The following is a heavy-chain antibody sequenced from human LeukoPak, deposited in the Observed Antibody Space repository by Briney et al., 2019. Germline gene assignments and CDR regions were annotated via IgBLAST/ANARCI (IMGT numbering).Heavy chain of an antibody. Sequence: ASVKLSCKASGYTFTSYGISWVRQAPEQGLEWMGWISAYNGNTNYEQKLQGRGTMTTDTSTSTAYMELRSLRSDETAVYNCARDLGGPSDYWGQGTLVTVSS. D-gene: IGHD3-16*01. J-gene: IGHJ4*02. CDR3: ARDLGGPSDY. CDR2: ISAYNGNT. CDR1: GYTFTSYG. V-gene: IGHV1-18*01.